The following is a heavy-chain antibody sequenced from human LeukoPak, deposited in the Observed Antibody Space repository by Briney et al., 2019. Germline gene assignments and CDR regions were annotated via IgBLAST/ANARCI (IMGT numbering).Heavy chain of an antibody. J-gene: IGHJ5*02. CDR2: IYYNGVT. CDR1: GGSITSYY. D-gene: IGHD4-17*01. CDR3: ARHESYGDANWFDP. Sequence: PSETLSLTCTVSGGSITSYYCCWIRQSPGKGLEWIGYIYYNGVTNYNPSLRSRVTISVDTSKNHFSLKLSSVAAADTAVYYCARHESYGDANWFDPWGQGSAVTVPS. V-gene: IGHV4-59*08.